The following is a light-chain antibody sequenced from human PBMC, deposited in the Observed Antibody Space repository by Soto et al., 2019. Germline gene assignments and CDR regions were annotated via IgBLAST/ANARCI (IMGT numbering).Light chain of an antibody. CDR2: GAS. CDR3: QQYDTSPRT. Sequence: EIVLTQSPGTLSLYRGERATLSCRASQTVNSIYFAWYQRKPGQAPRLLIYGASNRATGIPDRFSGSGSGTDFTLTISRLEAEDFGVYYCQQYDTSPRTFGQGTKVELK. CDR1: QTVNSIY. V-gene: IGKV3-20*01. J-gene: IGKJ1*01.